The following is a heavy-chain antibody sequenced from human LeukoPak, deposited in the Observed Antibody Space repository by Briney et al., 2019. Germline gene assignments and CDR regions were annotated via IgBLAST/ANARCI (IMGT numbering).Heavy chain of an antibody. CDR1: GGSISSSPYY. Sequence: SETLSLTCTVSGGSISSSPYYWGWIRQPPGKGLEWIGSIYYSGSTYSNPSLKSRLTLSVDTSKSQFSLKLSSVTAADTAVYYCAGRPTIAVAGYYFDYWGQGTLVTVSS. D-gene: IGHD6-19*01. V-gene: IGHV4-39*01. CDR2: IYYSGST. CDR3: AGRPTIAVAGYYFDY. J-gene: IGHJ4*02.